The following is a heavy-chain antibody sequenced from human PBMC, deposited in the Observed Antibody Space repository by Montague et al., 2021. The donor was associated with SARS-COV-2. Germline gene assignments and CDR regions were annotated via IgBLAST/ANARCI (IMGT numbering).Heavy chain of an antibody. CDR1: GGSISSYY. CDR2: IYYSGST. J-gene: IGHJ4*02. CDR3: VEIVGAADY. D-gene: IGHD1-26*01. V-gene: IGHV4-59*08. Sequence: SETLSLTCTVSGGSISSYYWSWIRQPPGKGLEWIGYIYYSGSTNYNPSLKSRVTISVDTSKNQFSLKLSSVTAADTAVYYCVEIVGAADYRGQGTLVTVSS.